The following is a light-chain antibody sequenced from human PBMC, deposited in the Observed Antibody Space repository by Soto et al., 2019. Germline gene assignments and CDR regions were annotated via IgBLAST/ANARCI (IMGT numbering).Light chain of an antibody. V-gene: IGLV2-14*01. CDR2: EVI. CDR3: CSSTATYTPV. J-gene: IGLJ7*01. CDR1: SSDIGTYNS. Sequence: QSALTQPASVSGSPGQSITISCTGTSSDIGTYNSVSWYQHHPGKAPKLLIFEVIDRPSGVSDRFSGSKSGYTASLTISCSQREDEHGYFRCSSTATYTPVFGGGTQLTVI.